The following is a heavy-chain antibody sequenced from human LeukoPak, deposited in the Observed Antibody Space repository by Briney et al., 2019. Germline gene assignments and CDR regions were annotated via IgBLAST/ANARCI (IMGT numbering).Heavy chain of an antibody. V-gene: IGHV3-23*01. CDR2: ISVGSDVI. D-gene: IGHD5-18*01. CDR1: GLTFSNSA. CDR3: ARGSYHAYYMDV. J-gene: IGHJ6*03. Sequence: GGSLRLSCAVSGLTFSNSAMSWVRQAPGKGLEWVSAISVGSDVIYYADSVKGRFTISRDNSKNTLHLQMNSLTAEDTAVYYCARGSYHAYYMDVWGKGTTVTVSS.